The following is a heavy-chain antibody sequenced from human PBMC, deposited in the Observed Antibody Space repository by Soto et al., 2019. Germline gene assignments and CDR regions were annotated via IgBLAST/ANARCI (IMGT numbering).Heavy chain of an antibody. V-gene: IGHV3-64D*06. J-gene: IGHJ4*02. CDR3: VSDRGSSAIWNYFEY. CDR2: ISSSGNSP. D-gene: IGHD6-13*01. Sequence: GGSLRLSCSASGFTFTSHALHWVRQAPGKGLEFVSGISSSGNSPYYADSVQGRFTISRDNSQNTLFLHMSSLRPEATAIYHCVSDRGSSAIWNYFEYWGQRTLVTVSS. CDR1: GFTFTSHA.